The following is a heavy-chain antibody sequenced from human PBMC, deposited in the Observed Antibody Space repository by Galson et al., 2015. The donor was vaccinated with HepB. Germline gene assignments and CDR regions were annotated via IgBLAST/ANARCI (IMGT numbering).Heavy chain of an antibody. D-gene: IGHD1-1*01. CDR3: ARDPRDHWNPTLYYGMDV. CDR1: GDSVSSNSAA. CDR2: TYYRSKWYN. J-gene: IGHJ6*02. V-gene: IGHV6-1*01. Sequence: CAISGDSVSSNSAAWNWIRQSPSRGLEWLGRTYYRSKWYNDYAVSVKSRITINPDTSKNQFSLQLNSVTPEDTAVYYCARDPRDHWNPTLYYGMDVWGQGTTVTVSS.